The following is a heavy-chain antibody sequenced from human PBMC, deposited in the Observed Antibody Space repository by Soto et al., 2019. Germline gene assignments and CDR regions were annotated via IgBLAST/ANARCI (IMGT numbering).Heavy chain of an antibody. CDR3: ARGGTHGDYRFQH. Sequence: PSETLSLTCSVSGDSVSSGDYYWSWIRQLPGKGLEWIGYIYNTGNAYYNPSLGSRVSISIDTAHNHFSLKLTSGTAADTAMYYCARGGTHGDYRFQHWGQGTLVTVSS. V-gene: IGHV4-31*03. CDR2: IYNTGNA. D-gene: IGHD4-17*01. J-gene: IGHJ1*01. CDR1: GDSVSSGDYY.